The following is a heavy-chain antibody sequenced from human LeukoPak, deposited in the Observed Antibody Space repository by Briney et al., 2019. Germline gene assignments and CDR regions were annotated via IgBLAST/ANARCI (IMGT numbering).Heavy chain of an antibody. CDR2: INHSGST. CDR1: GGSFSGYY. CDR3: ARGRWLRSAFDY. J-gene: IGHJ4*02. D-gene: IGHD5-12*01. Sequence: PSETLSLTCAVYGGSFSGYYWSWIRQPPGKGLEWIGEINHSGSTNYNPSLKNRVTISVDPSKNQFSLKLSSVTAADTAVYYCARGRWLRSAFDYWGQGTLVTVSS. V-gene: IGHV4-34*01.